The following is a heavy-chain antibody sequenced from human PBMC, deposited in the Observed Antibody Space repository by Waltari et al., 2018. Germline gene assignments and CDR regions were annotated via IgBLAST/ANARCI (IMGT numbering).Heavy chain of an antibody. J-gene: IGHJ4*02. CDR1: GFTFSSYA. Sequence: QVQLVESGGGVVQPGRSLRLSCAASGFTFSSYAMHWVRQAPGKGLEWVAVLSYDRSNKYYADSVKGRFTISRDNSKNTLYLQMNSLRAEDTAVYYCARGRDMVRGVIDYWGQGTLVTVSS. V-gene: IGHV3-30*01. CDR2: LSYDRSNK. CDR3: ARGRDMVRGVIDY. D-gene: IGHD3-10*01.